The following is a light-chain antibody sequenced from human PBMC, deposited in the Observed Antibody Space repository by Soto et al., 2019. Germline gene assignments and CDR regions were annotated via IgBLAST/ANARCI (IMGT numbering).Light chain of an antibody. CDR2: GAS. CDR3: QQYGSSSWT. V-gene: IGKV3-20*01. Sequence: VLTQSPGTLSLSPGKRATLSCSASQSISSSYLAWYQQRPGQAPRLLIYGASSRATGIPDRFSGSGSGTEFTLTISRLEPEDFAVYYCQQYGSSSWTFGQGTKVDI. J-gene: IGKJ1*01. CDR1: QSISSSY.